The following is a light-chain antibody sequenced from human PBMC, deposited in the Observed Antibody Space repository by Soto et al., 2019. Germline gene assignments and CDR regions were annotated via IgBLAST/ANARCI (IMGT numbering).Light chain of an antibody. CDR1: QSVGNY. CDR3: QQRSSWPLT. V-gene: IGKV3-11*01. CDR2: DAS. J-gene: IGKJ4*01. Sequence: ELVLTQSPATLSLSPGERATLSCRASQSVGNYLVWYQLKPGQAPRLLIYDASNRATDIPARFSGSGSGTDFTLTISSLEPEDFAVYYCQQRSSWPLTFGGGTKVEIK.